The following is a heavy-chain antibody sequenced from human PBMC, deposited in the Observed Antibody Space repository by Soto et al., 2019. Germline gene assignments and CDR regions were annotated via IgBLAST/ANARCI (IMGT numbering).Heavy chain of an antibody. J-gene: IGHJ6*02. V-gene: IGHV3-11*01. CDR3: DRESALGYCRSPSCSYRMDV. CDR2: ISSSGSTI. D-gene: IGHD2-2*01. Sequence: PGGSLRLSCAASVFTFSDYYMSWIRQAPGKGLEWVSYISSSGSTIYYADSVKGRFTISRDNAKNSLYLQMNSLRAEETAVYYCDRESALGYCRSPSCSYRMDVWGQGNTVTLSS. CDR1: VFTFSDYY.